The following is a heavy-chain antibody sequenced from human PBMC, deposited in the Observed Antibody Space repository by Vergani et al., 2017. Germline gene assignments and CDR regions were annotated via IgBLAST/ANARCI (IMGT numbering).Heavy chain of an antibody. Sequence: QVQLQESGPGLVKPSETLSLTCTVSGGSISSYYWSWIRQPPGKGLEWIGYIYYSGSTNYNPSLKSRVTISVDTSKNQFSLKLSSVTAADTAVYYCARHEMGATALRTFDYWGQGTLVTVSS. CDR2: IYYSGST. V-gene: IGHV4-59*08. J-gene: IGHJ4*02. D-gene: IGHD1-26*01. CDR3: ARHEMGATALRTFDY. CDR1: GGSISSYY.